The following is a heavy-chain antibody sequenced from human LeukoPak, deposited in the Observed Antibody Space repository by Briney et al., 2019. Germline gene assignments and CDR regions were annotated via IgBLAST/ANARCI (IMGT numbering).Heavy chain of an antibody. Sequence: EASVKVSCKASRYTFTSYYMHWVRQAPGQGLEWMGIINPGGGSTSYAQKFQGRVTMTRDMSTSTVYMELSSLRSEDTAVYYCARCTAAGPGFDYWGQGTLVTVSS. D-gene: IGHD6-13*01. CDR1: RYTFTSYY. CDR2: INPGGGST. V-gene: IGHV1-46*01. J-gene: IGHJ4*02. CDR3: ARCTAAGPGFDY.